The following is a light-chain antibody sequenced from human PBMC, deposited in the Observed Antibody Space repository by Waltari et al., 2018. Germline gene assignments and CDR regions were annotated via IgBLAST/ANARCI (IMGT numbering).Light chain of an antibody. CDR3: HSRDSNGDVL. CDR2: GKN. J-gene: IGLJ2*01. V-gene: IGLV3-19*01. CDR1: SLRTYY. Sequence: SSELPQDPAVSVALGQTVRITCQGDSLRTYYVSWFQQKAGQAPTLVIYGKNNRPSGIPDRFSASTSGSRASLTIIGAQAEDEADYYCHSRDSNGDVLIGGGTKVTVV.